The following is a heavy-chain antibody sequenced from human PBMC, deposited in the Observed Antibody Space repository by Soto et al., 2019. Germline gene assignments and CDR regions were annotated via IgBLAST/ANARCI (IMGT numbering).Heavy chain of an antibody. D-gene: IGHD5-18*01. CDR1: GGTFSSYA. CDR2: IIPIFGTA. CDR3: ARDSFTDKAMVTWAFDI. Sequence: SVKVSCKASGGTFSSYAISWVRQAPGQGLEWMGGIIPIFGTANYAQKFQGRVTITADESTSTAYMELSSLRSDDTAVYYCARDSFTDKAMVTWAFDIWGQGTMVTVSS. J-gene: IGHJ3*02. V-gene: IGHV1-69*13.